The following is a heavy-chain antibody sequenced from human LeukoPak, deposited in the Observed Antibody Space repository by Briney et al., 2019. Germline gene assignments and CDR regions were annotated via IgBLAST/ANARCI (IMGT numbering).Heavy chain of an antibody. D-gene: IGHD6-6*01. CDR1: GFTVSSNY. V-gene: IGHV3-53*01. CDR3: ARVVHSSSEPYYYYYYVDV. Sequence: GGSLRLSCAASGFTVSSNYMSWVRQAPGKGLEWVSVIYSGGSTYYADSVKGRFTISRDNSKNTLYLQMNSLRAEDTAVYYCARVVHSSSEPYYYYYYVDVWGKGTTVTVSS. CDR2: IYSGGST. J-gene: IGHJ6*03.